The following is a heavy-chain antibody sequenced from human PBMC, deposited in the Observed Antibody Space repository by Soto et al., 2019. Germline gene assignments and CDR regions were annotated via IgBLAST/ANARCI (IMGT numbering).Heavy chain of an antibody. Sequence: GGSLRLSWAASGCTFISYGMSWVRQDPGKGLEWVSAISGSGGSTYSADSVKGRFTISRDNSKNTLYLQMNSLRAEDTAVYYCAKGPYYDYVWGSYRPLDYWGQGTLVTV. CDR1: GCTFISYG. CDR3: AKGPYYDYVWGSYRPLDY. V-gene: IGHV3-23*01. J-gene: IGHJ4*02. D-gene: IGHD3-16*02. CDR2: ISGSGGST.